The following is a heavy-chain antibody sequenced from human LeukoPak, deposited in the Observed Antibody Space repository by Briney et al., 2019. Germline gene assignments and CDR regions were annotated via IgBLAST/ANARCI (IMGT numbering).Heavy chain of an antibody. Sequence: GGSLRLSCAASGFTFSSYAMHWVRQAPGKGLEWVSYISSSSSTIYYADSVKGRFTISRDNAKNSLYLQMNSLRAEDTAVYYCARVGPGDAFDIWGQGTMVTVSS. CDR2: ISSSSSTI. CDR3: ARVGPGDAFDI. J-gene: IGHJ3*02. V-gene: IGHV3-48*04. D-gene: IGHD1-14*01. CDR1: GFTFSSYA.